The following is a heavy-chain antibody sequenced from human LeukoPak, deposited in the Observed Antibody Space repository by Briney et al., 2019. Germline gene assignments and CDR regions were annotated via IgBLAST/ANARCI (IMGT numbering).Heavy chain of an antibody. Sequence: SETLSLTCAVYGGSFSGYYWSWIRQPPGKGLEWIGEINHSGSTNYNPSLKSRVTISVDTSKNQFSLKLSSVTAADTAVYYCARGGSGSYPYPYYFDYWGQGTLVTVSS. V-gene: IGHV4-34*01. D-gene: IGHD1-26*01. CDR1: GGSFSGYY. CDR3: ARGGSGSYPYPYYFDY. J-gene: IGHJ4*02. CDR2: INHSGST.